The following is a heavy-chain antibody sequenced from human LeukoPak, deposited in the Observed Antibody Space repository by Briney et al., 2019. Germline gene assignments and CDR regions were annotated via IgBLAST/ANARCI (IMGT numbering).Heavy chain of an antibody. CDR2: INHSGNT. D-gene: IGHD1-26*01. Sequence: SSETLSLTCAVYGGSFSGYYWSWIRQPPGKGLEWIGEINHSGNTNYNPSLKSRVTISVDTSKNQFSLRLSSVTAADTAVYYCASGGSYNAFDIWGQGTMVTVSS. CDR3: ASGGSYNAFDI. J-gene: IGHJ3*02. V-gene: IGHV4-34*01. CDR1: GGSFSGYY.